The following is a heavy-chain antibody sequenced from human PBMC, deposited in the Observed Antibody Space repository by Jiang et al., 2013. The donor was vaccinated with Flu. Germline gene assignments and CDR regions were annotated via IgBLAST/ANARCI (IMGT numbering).Heavy chain of an antibody. J-gene: IGHJ4*02. V-gene: IGHV1-46*03. CDR3: ARGVVPAAI. Sequence: YAQKFQGRVTMTRDTSTSTVYMELSSLRSEDTAVYYCARGVVPAAIWGQGTLVTVSS. D-gene: IGHD2-2*01.